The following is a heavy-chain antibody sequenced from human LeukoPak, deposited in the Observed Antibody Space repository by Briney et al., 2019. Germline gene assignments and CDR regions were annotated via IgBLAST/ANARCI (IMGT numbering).Heavy chain of an antibody. CDR3: AKRGIFGGREYYFDY. V-gene: IGHV3-23*01. Sequence: GGSLRLSCAASGYSFSGYAMCWVHQAPGKGLEWVSAISGSGGSTYYAHSVKGRFTISRDNSKDTLYLQMNSLRAEDTAVYYCAKRGIFGGREYYFDYWGQGTLVTVSS. CDR1: GYSFSGYA. D-gene: IGHD3-3*01. J-gene: IGHJ4*02. CDR2: ISGSGGST.